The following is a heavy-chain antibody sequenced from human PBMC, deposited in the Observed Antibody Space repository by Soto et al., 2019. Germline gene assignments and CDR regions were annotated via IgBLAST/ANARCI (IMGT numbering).Heavy chain of an antibody. V-gene: IGHV3-21*01. CDR1: GFTFRSFT. CDR3: TRDASRDSSARGWFDP. CDR2: ISSNSAYI. J-gene: IGHJ5*02. D-gene: IGHD6-13*01. Sequence: GGSLRLSCAASGFTFRSFTMNWVRQAPGKGLEWVSTISSNSAYIYYTDALRGRFTISRDNAKNSLHLQMNSLRAEDTAVYYCTRDASRDSSARGWFDPWGPAPLVTLSS.